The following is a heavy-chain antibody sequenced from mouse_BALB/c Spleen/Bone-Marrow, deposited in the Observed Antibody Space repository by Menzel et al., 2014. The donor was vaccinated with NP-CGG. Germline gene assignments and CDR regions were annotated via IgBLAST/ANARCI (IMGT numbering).Heavy chain of an antibody. CDR2: IDPSDSYT. CDR3: SRWMPLPIFLFSY. Sequence: QVQLQQSGAELVKPGASVKLSCKASGYTFTSYWMHWVKQRPGQGLEWIGEIDPSDSYTNYNQKFKGKATLTAHKSSXTPYMQLNNLTSDYSSFYYFSRWMPLPIFLFSYWGQRTLVTVSA. CDR1: GYTFTSYW. D-gene: IGHD6-1*01. V-gene: IGHV1-69*02. J-gene: IGHJ3*01.